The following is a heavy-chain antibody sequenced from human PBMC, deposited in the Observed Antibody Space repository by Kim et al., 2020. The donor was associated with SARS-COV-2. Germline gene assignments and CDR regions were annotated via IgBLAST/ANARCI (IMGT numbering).Heavy chain of an antibody. CDR2: INTNTGNP. V-gene: IGHV7-4-1*02. CDR1: GYTFTSYA. Sequence: ASVKVSCKASGYTFTSYAMNWVRQAPGQGLEWMGWINTNTGNPTYAQGFTGRFVFSLDTSVSTAYLQISSLKAEDTAVYYCARDPDIVVVPAANSAYYFDYWGQGTLVTVSS. D-gene: IGHD2-2*01. CDR3: ARDPDIVVVPAANSAYYFDY. J-gene: IGHJ4*02.